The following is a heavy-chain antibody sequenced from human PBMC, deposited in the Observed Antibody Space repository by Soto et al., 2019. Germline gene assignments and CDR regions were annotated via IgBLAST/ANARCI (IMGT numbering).Heavy chain of an antibody. CDR3: ARGKEMATISNWFDP. CDR1: GGTFSSYA. CDR2: IIPIFGTA. J-gene: IGHJ5*02. Sequence: SVKVSCKASGGTFSSYAISWVRQAPGQGLEWMGGIIPIFGTANYAQKFQGRVTITADKSTSTAYMELSSLRSEDTAVYYCARGKEMATISNWFDPWGQGTLVTVSP. D-gene: IGHD5-12*01. V-gene: IGHV1-69*06.